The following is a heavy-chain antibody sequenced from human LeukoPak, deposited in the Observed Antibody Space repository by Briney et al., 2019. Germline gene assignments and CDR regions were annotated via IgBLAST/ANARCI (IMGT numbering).Heavy chain of an antibody. D-gene: IGHD6-19*01. CDR2: IYSGGST. CDR3: AKSSSSGWYLVY. V-gene: IGHV3-53*01. CDR1: GFTVSSKY. Sequence: GGSLRLSCAASGFTVSSKYMSWVRQAPGGGLEWVSVIYSGGSTYYADSVKGRFTISRDNSKNTLYLQMNSLRAEDTAVYYCAKSSSSGWYLVYWGQGTLVTVSS. J-gene: IGHJ4*02.